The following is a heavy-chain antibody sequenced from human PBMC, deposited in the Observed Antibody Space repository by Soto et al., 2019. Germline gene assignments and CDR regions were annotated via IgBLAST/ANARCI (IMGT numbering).Heavy chain of an antibody. Sequence: QVQLVQSVTEVKKPGASVQVSCKASGYSFTSYGINWVRQAPGQGLEWMGWISTYNGDTNYAQKFQGRVTMTTDTSTTTADMELRRLTSDDTAVSFCARGDSTGSPRGWFDPWGQGTVVTVSS. CDR1: GYSFTSYG. V-gene: IGHV1-18*04. CDR2: ISTYNGDT. CDR3: ARGDSTGSPRGWFDP. D-gene: IGHD6-19*01. J-gene: IGHJ5*02.